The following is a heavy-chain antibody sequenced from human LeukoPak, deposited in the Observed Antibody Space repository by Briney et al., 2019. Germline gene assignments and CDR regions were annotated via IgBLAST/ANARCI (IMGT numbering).Heavy chain of an antibody. J-gene: IGHJ4*02. Sequence: GGSLRLSCAASGFTFSSYAMSWVRQAPGKGLEWVSAISGSGGSTYYADSVKGRFTISRDNSKNTLYLQMNSLRAEDTAVYYCATTFYDSSGYYNPPGYWGQGTLVTVSS. CDR2: ISGSGGST. CDR1: GFTFSSYA. D-gene: IGHD3-22*01. V-gene: IGHV3-23*01. CDR3: ATTFYDSSGYYNPPGY.